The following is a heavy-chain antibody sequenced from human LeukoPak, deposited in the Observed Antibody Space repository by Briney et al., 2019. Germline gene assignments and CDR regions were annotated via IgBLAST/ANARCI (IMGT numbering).Heavy chain of an antibody. D-gene: IGHD3-16*01. CDR1: GYTFTSYA. CDR2: INAGNGNT. V-gene: IGHV1-3*01. J-gene: IGHJ5*02. Sequence: ASVEVSCKASGYTFTSYAMHWVRQAPGQRLEWMGWINAGNGNTKYSQKFQGRVTITRDTSASTAYMELSSLRSDDTAVYYCARDGGDNWFDPWGQGTLVTVSS. CDR3: ARDGGDNWFDP.